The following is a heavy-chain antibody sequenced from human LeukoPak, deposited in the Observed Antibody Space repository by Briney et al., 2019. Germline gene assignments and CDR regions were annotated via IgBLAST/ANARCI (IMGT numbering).Heavy chain of an antibody. CDR2: IYYSGST. CDR3: ARQSPTTVTTYFDY. D-gene: IGHD4-17*01. V-gene: IGHV4-59*08. J-gene: IGHJ4*02. Sequence: SETLSLTCTVSGGSISSYYWSWIRQPPGKGLEWIGDIYYSGSTNYNASLKSRVTISVDTSKNQFSLKLSSVTAADTAVYYCARQSPTTVTTYFDYWGQGTLVTVSS. CDR1: GGSISSYY.